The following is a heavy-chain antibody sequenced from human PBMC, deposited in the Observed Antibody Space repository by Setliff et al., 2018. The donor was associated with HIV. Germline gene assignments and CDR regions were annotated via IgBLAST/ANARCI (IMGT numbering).Heavy chain of an antibody. Sequence: LSLTCSVSGGSISSSGYYWSWIRQHPGKGLDWIGRVYYSGSTDYNPSLQSRATLSIDTSKNQFSLKLTSVIAADTAIYYCARGLFVLRFLERLVYFDYWGQGKLVTVSS. J-gene: IGHJ4*02. CDR3: ARGLFVLRFLERLVYFDY. D-gene: IGHD3-3*01. CDR2: VYYSGST. CDR1: GGSISSSGYY. V-gene: IGHV4-31*02.